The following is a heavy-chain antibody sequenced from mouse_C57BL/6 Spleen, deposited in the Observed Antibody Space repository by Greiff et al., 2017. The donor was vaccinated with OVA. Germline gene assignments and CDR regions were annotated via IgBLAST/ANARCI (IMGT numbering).Heavy chain of an antibody. D-gene: IGHD2-1*01. CDR2: IYPGGGYT. V-gene: IGHV1-63*01. CDR3: ARGGNYGFDY. Sequence: VKLQESGAELVRPGTSVKMSCKASGYTFTNYWIGWAKQRPGHGLEWIGDIYPGGGYTNYNEKFKGKATLTADKSSSTAYMQCSSLTSEDSAIYYCARGGNYGFDYWGQGTTLTVSS. CDR1: GYTFTNYW. J-gene: IGHJ2*01.